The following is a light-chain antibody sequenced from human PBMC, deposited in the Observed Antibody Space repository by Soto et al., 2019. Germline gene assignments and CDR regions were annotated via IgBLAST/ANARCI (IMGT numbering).Light chain of an antibody. J-gene: IGKJ5*01. CDR3: QQRARWPMP. CDR1: QSVSSY. CDR2: VTF. V-gene: IGKV3-11*01. Sequence: EVVLTQSPATLSVSPGESVTLSCRASQSVSSYVAWYQHKPGQAPRPLIYVTFQRANGVPDRFSGGGSGTDFTLTISSLEPEDFAVYYCQQRARWPMPFGQGTRLELK.